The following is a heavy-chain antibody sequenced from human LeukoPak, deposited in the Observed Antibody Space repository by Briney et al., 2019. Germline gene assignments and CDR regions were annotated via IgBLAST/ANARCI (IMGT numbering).Heavy chain of an antibody. CDR1: GVSISGRGY. CDR3: ARVADHQYGSGSYHGWFDP. CDR2: SSGSGDTT. D-gene: IGHD3-10*01. V-gene: IGHV3-23*01. Sequence: ETLSLTCSVSGVSISGRGYWGWIRQAPGKGLEWVSASSGSGDTTYYADSVRGRFNISRDNSNNTLFLQMNSLRAEDTAVYYCARVADHQYGSGSYHGWFDPWGQGTLVTVSS. J-gene: IGHJ5*02.